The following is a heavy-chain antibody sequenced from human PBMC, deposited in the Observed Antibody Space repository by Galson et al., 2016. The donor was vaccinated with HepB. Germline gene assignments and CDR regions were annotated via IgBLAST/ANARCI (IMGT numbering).Heavy chain of an antibody. CDR3: AGTTYTSAWGFDH. V-gene: IGHV5-51*01. J-gene: IGHJ5*02. D-gene: IGHD6-19*01. Sequence: QSGAEVKKPGESLKISCKGSGSNFASYWIAWVRQMPGKGLEWMGIIYPGDSDIRYSPSFQGQVTISADKSISTAFLQWNSLKASDTATYYCAGTTYTSAWGFDHWGQGILVTVSS. CDR2: IYPGDSDI. CDR1: GSNFASYW.